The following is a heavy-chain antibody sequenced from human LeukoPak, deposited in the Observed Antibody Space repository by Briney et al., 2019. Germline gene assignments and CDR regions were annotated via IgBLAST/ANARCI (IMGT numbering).Heavy chain of an antibody. CDR3: AREESYYYGSGKFDY. CDR2: ISSSGSTI. D-gene: IGHD3-10*01. Sequence: GGSLRLSCAASGFTFSSYAMSWVRQAPGKGLEWVSYISSSGSTIYYADSMKGRFTISRDNAKNSLYLQMNSLRAEDTAVYYCAREESYYYGSGKFDYWGQGALVTVSS. V-gene: IGHV3-48*03. J-gene: IGHJ4*02. CDR1: GFTFSSYA.